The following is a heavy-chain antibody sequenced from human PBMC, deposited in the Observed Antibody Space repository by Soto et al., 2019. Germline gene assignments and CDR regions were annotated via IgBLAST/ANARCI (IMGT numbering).Heavy chain of an antibody. CDR3: ASDLSGRADV. V-gene: IGHV3-74*01. J-gene: IGHJ6*02. CDR2: MNEDGGTT. CDR1: GFTFSSYC. D-gene: IGHD3-10*01. Sequence: LILSCAASGFTFSSYCMHWVRQAPGKGLVWVSRMNEDGGTTDYADSVKGRFTISRDNAKNTLYLQMNSLRVEDTAVYYCASDLSGRADVWGQGTTVTVSS.